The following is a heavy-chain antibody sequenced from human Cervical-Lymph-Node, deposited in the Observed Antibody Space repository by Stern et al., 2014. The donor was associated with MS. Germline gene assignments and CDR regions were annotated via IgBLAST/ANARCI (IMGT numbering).Heavy chain of an antibody. CDR1: GLTLSGSG. V-gene: IGHV3-30*18. J-gene: IGHJ4*02. CDR3: AKDPRGIFGVIIPFFDL. Sequence: VQLVESGGGVVQPGRSLRLSCVASGLTLSGSGMHWVRQAPGKGLEWVAVMSFDETNKYYADSVKGRFTIARDNSKNTLYLQMDRLRAEDTALYYCAKDPRGIFGVIIPFFDLWGQGTQVTVSS. CDR2: MSFDETNK. D-gene: IGHD3-10*01.